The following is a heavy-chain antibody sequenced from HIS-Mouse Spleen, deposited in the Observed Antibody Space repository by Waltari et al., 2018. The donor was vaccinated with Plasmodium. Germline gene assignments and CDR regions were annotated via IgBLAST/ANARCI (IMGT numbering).Heavy chain of an antibody. CDR2: IYYSGST. D-gene: IGHD6-13*01. V-gene: IGHV4-31*03. Sequence: QVQLQESGPGLVTPSQTLSLTCTVSGGSISIGGYYWSWIRQHPGKGLEWIVYIYYSGSTYYNPSLKSRVTISVDTSKNQFSLKLSSVTAADTAVYYCARSIAATVTFYFDYWGQGTLVTVSS. J-gene: IGHJ4*02. CDR3: ARSIAATVTFYFDY. CDR1: GGSISIGGYY.